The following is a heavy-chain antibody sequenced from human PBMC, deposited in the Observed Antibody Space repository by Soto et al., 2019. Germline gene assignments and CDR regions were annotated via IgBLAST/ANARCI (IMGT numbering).Heavy chain of an antibody. D-gene: IGHD3-10*01. CDR3: AIDAGSFDY. Sequence: QVQLVQSGAEVKKPGASVKVSCKASGYTFSNFAMHWVRQAPGQRLEWMGWINAGNWKTKYSQKFQARVTITTDTSASTAYMELSSLRSEDTAVYYCAIDAGSFDYWGQGTLVTVSS. V-gene: IGHV1-3*01. J-gene: IGHJ4*02. CDR1: GYTFSNFA. CDR2: INAGNWKT.